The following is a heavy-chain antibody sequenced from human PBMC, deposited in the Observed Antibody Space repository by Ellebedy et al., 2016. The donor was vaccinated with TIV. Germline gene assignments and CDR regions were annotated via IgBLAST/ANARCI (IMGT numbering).Heavy chain of an antibody. V-gene: IGHV3-30*02. CDR3: AKEGYDIMTGGQFHGMDV. D-gene: IGHD3-9*01. J-gene: IGHJ6*02. Sequence: DSVKGRLTISRDNSMNALYLQMDSLRAEDTAVYYCAKEGYDIMTGGQFHGMDVWGQGTTVTVSS.